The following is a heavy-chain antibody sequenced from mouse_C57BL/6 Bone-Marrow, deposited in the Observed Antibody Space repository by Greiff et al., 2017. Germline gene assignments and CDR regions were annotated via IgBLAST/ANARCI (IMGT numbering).Heavy chain of an antibody. V-gene: IGHV1-66*01. J-gene: IGHJ2*01. CDR3: ARSGYSKGFDY. CDR2: IYPGSGTT. D-gene: IGHD2-5*01. Sequence: VKLQESGPELVKPGASVKISCKASGYSFTSYYIHWVKQRPGQGLEWIGWIYPGSGTTKYNEKFKGQATLTADTSSSTAYMLLSSLTSEDSAVYYCARSGYSKGFDYWGQGTTLTVSS. CDR1: GYSFTSYY.